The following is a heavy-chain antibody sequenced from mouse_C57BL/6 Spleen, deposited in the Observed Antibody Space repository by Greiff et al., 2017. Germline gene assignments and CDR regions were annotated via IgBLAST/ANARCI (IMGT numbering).Heavy chain of an antibody. CDR2: INYDGSST. Sequence: VVESEGGLVQPGSSMKLSCTASGFTFSDYYMAWVRQVPEKGLEWVANINYDGSSTYYLDSLKSRFIISRDNAKNILYLQMSSLKSEDTATYYCARSYYYGSSHYFDYWGQGTTLTVSS. CDR1: GFTFSDYY. J-gene: IGHJ2*01. CDR3: ARSYYYGSSHYFDY. V-gene: IGHV5-16*01. D-gene: IGHD1-1*01.